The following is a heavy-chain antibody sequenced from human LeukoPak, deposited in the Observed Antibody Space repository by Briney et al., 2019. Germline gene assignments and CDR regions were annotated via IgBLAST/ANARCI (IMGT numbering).Heavy chain of an antibody. CDR3: ARGPYAYTSSATLGSYNWFDP. CDR2: IYPGDSHT. Sequence: GESLRISCKGSGYSFPNYWIGWVRQMPGKGLEWMGIIYPGDSHTRYSPSFQDQATISVDKSISTAYLQWSSLKASDTAMYYCARGPYAYTSSATLGSYNWFDPWGQGSLVTVSS. CDR1: GYSFPNYW. J-gene: IGHJ5*02. V-gene: IGHV5-51*01. D-gene: IGHD2-2*02.